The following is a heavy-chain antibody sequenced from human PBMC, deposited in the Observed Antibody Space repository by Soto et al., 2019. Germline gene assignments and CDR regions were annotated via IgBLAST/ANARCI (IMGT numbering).Heavy chain of an antibody. J-gene: IGHJ6*02. CDR2: VHHSGTS. CDR1: GGSFDEYF. CDR3: ARRKDSSRYFYGMDV. D-gene: IGHD6-13*01. V-gene: IGHV4-34*02. Sequence: QVALQQWGAGLLKPSQTLSLTCGVSGGSFDEYFWTWIRLTPGQGLEWIGEVHHSGTSYYNPSLKSRLAVSVDPSKSQVSLTLTSVTAADTGVYYCARRKDSSRYFYGMDVWGQGTTVVVS.